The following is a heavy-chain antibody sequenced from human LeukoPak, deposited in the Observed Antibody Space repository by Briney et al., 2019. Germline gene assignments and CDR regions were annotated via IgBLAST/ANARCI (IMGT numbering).Heavy chain of an antibody. J-gene: IGHJ1*01. Sequence: PSETLSLTCTVSGDSISSTSYYWGWIRQPPGKGLEWIGTIYYSGRTYYNPSLKSQVTIFVDTAKNHVSLKLSSVTAADTAVYYCARPSGSYRAEYFQHWGQGTLVTVSS. D-gene: IGHD1-26*01. CDR1: GDSISSTSYY. CDR3: ARPSGSYRAEYFQH. V-gene: IGHV4-39*02. CDR2: IYYSGRT.